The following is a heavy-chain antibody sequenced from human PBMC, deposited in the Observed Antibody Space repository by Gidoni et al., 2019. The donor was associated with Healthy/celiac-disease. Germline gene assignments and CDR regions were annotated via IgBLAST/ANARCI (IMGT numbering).Heavy chain of an antibody. J-gene: IGHJ4*02. D-gene: IGHD6-13*01. V-gene: IGHV3-74*01. CDR1: GFTFSSYW. CDR3: ARLVAAAGTDY. CDR2: MNSDVSST. Sequence: EVQLVESGGGLVQPGGSLRLSWAASGFTFSSYWMHWVRHAAGKGLVCVSRMNSDVSSTSYADSVKGRFTISRDNAKNTLYLQINILRAEDTAVYYCARLVAAAGTDYWGQGTLVTVSS.